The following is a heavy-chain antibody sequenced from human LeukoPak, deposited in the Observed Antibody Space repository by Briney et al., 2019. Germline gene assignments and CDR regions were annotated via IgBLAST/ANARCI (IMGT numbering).Heavy chain of an antibody. D-gene: IGHD2-2*01. CDR1: GFLFSGYE. V-gene: IGHV3-48*03. CDR3: ARDQRYCSSSSCPWEPFDY. CDR2: INPRGSSI. Sequence: PGGSLRLSCAASGFLFSGYEMNWVRQAPGKGLEWVSYINPRGSSIYYADSVKGRFTISRDNAKNSLYLQMNSLRAEDTAVYYCARDQRYCSSSSCPWEPFDYWGQGTLVTVSS. J-gene: IGHJ4*02.